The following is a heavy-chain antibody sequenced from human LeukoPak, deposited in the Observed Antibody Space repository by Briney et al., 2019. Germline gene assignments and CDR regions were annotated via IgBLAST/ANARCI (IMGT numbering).Heavy chain of an antibody. D-gene: IGHD3-10*01. Sequence: EASVTVSCKVSGYTLTELSMHWVRQAPGKGLEWMGGFDPEDGETIYAQKFQGRVTMTEDTSTDTAYMELSSLRSEDTAVYYCATVIRGVIIGSNWFDPWGQGTLVTVSS. CDR3: ATVIRGVIIGSNWFDP. J-gene: IGHJ5*02. V-gene: IGHV1-24*01. CDR1: GYTLTELS. CDR2: FDPEDGET.